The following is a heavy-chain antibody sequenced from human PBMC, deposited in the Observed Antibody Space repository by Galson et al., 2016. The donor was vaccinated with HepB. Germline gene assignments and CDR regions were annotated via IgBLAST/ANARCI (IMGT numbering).Heavy chain of an antibody. CDR3: ARGQHYFDSSGYYYGAKEGRFDC. V-gene: IGHV6-1*01. CDR1: GDSVSTNSAA. J-gene: IGHJ4*02. Sequence: ISGDSVSTNSAAWNWIRQSPSRGLEWLGRTYQRSKWFHDYAASVTSRITINPDTSKNQFSLQLSSVTPEDTAVYYCARGQHYFDSSGYYYGAKEGRFDCWGQGTLVTVSA. D-gene: IGHD3-22*01. CDR2: TYQRSKWFH.